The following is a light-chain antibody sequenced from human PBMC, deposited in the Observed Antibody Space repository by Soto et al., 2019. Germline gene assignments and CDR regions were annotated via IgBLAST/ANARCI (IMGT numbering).Light chain of an antibody. J-gene: IGKJ5*01. CDR2: AAS. Sequence: EIVLTHSPGTLSLSPGERATLSCRASHSLRSSYLAWYQQKPRQAPMLLIYAASSGATGIPNRFSGRASRTDFTLTISRLEPEDFAVYYCQQYGSSLPITFGQGTRLEIK. CDR1: HSLRSSY. V-gene: IGKV3-20*01. CDR3: QQYGSSLPIT.